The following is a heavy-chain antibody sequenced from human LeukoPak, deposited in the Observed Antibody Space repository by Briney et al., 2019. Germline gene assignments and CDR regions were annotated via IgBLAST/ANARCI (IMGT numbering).Heavy chain of an antibody. CDR1: GFAFSSSW. J-gene: IGHJ4*02. CDR2: INPEGSQT. CDR3: AAWTDRGYNF. D-gene: IGHD5-24*01. Sequence: GGSLRLSCAASGFAFSSSWMNWVRQAPGKGLQWVGNINPEGSQTRFVDSVMGRFTMSKDNAKNALYLQMNNLRVEDTAVFYCAAWTDRGYNFWGQGTVATVSS. V-gene: IGHV3-7*01.